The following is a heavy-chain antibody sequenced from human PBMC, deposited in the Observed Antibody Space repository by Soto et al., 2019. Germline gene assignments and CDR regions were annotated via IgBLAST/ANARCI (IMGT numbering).Heavy chain of an antibody. D-gene: IGHD5-18*01. CDR3: ARVRSYGAYYFDY. Sequence: NPSETLSLTCTVSGGSISSGGYYWSWIRQHPGKGLEWIGYIYYSGSTYYNPSLKSRVTISVDTSKNQFSLKLSSVTAADTAVYYCARVRSYGAYYFDYWGQGTLVTVSS. CDR1: GGSISSGGYY. CDR2: IYYSGST. J-gene: IGHJ4*02. V-gene: IGHV4-31*03.